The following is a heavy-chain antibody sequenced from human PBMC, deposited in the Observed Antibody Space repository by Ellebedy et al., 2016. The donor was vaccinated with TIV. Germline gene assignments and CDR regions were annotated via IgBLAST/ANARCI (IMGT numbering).Heavy chain of an antibody. D-gene: IGHD6-13*01. J-gene: IGHJ4*02. CDR3: VRDASYTSSLFDS. CDR2: ISYDEGYK. Sequence: GEFLKISCAASGFTFSSFAMHWVRQAPGKGLEWVAVISYDEGYKFYTDSVKGRFTVSRYNSKHTLSLQMDSLRGEDSAVYYCVRDASYTSSLFDSWGQGALVSVSS. CDR1: GFTFSSFA. V-gene: IGHV3-30*10.